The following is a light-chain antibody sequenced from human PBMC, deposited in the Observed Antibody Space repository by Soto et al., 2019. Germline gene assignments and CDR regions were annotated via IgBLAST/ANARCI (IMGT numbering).Light chain of an antibody. CDR3: TAWDGSLNNVL. V-gene: IGLV1-44*01. Sequence: QSVLTRPPSASGTPGQRVTISCSGSGSSIGTNTVNWYRQLPGTAPKLLIYGNNQRPSGVPDRFSGSKSGTSASLAISGLRSEDEAEYYCTAWDGSLNNVLFGGGTQLTVL. CDR1: GSSIGTNT. CDR2: GNN. J-gene: IGLJ7*01.